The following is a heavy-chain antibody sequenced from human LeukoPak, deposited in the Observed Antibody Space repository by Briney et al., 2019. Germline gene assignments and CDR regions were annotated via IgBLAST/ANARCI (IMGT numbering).Heavy chain of an antibody. Sequence: EASVKVSCTASGYTFTSYDINWVRQATGQGLEWMGWMNPNSGNTGYAQKFQGRVTMTRNTSITTAYMELSSLRSEDTAVYYCARGAPGSYCSGGSCPYFDYWGQGTLVTVSS. CDR3: ARGAPGSYCSGGSCPYFDY. CDR1: GYTFTSYD. J-gene: IGHJ4*02. V-gene: IGHV1-8*01. CDR2: MNPNSGNT. D-gene: IGHD2-15*01.